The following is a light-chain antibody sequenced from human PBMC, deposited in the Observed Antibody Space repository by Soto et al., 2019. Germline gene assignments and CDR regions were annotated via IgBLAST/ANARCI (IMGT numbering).Light chain of an antibody. J-gene: IGKJ1*01. CDR1: QGISSY. CDR2: AAS. CDR3: QQYYSYPT. V-gene: IGKV1-8*01. Sequence: AIRMTQSPSSFSASTGDRVTITCRASQGISSYLAWYQQKPGKAPKLLIYAASTLQSGVPSRFSGGGSGTDFTLTISCLQSEDFATYYCQQYYSYPTFGQGTKVEIK.